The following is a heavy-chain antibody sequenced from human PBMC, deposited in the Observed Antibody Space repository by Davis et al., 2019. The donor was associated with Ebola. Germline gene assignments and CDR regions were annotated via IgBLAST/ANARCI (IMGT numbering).Heavy chain of an antibody. D-gene: IGHD1-1*01. CDR3: AREERYYYGMDV. Sequence: ASVKVSCKASGGTFSSYAISWVRQAPGQGLEWMGWINPNSGGTNYAQKFQGWVTMTRDTSVSTAYMELSRLRSDDTAVYYCAREERYYYGMDVWGQGTTVTVSS. V-gene: IGHV1-2*04. CDR2: INPNSGGT. J-gene: IGHJ6*02. CDR1: GGTFSSYA.